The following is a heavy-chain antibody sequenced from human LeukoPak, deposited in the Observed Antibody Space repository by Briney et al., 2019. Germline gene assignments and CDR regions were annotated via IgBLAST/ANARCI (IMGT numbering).Heavy chain of an antibody. Sequence: GESLQISCQGSGDTFTSYWIGWVRQMPGKGLEWMGIVYPGDSATRYSPSFQGQVTISADRSITTAYLQWGSLKASDTAMYYWARFAYGSDFFPLHYWGQGARVTVSS. V-gene: IGHV5-51*01. D-gene: IGHD3/OR15-3a*01. CDR1: GDTFTSYW. CDR3: ARFAYGSDFFPLHY. J-gene: IGHJ4*02. CDR2: VYPGDSAT.